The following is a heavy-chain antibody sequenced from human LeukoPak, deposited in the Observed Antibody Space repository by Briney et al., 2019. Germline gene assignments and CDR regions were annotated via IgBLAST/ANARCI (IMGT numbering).Heavy chain of an antibody. J-gene: IGHJ6*02. Sequence: GSLRLSFAASGFPFSNYWMHWVRPAPGKGLVWVSRINSDGSDTNYADSVKGRFTISRDNAKNTLYLQMNSLRAEDTAVYYCARGHYYGMDVWGQGTTVTVSS. CDR1: GFPFSNYW. CDR2: INSDGSDT. CDR3: ARGHYYGMDV. V-gene: IGHV3-74*01.